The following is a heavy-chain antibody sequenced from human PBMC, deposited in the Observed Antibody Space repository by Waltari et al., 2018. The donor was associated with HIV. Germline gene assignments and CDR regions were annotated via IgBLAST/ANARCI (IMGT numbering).Heavy chain of an antibody. CDR1: GGSITTSNYY. CDR2: IYSSGGT. Sequence: QLQLQESGPGLVKPSETLSLTCTVSGGSITTSNYYWGWIRQPPGNGLEGIGSIYSSGGTYYNPSLKSRVTISVDTSKNQFSRKLSSVTAADTAVYYCARDIGVGITARRGWFDPWGQGTLVTVS. CDR3: ARDIGVGITARRGWFDP. J-gene: IGHJ5*02. D-gene: IGHD6-6*01. V-gene: IGHV4-39*02.